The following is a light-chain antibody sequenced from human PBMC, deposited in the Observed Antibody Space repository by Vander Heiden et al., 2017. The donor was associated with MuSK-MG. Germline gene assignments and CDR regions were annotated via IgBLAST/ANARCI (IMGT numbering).Light chain of an antibody. V-gene: IGLV2-18*02. CDR1: STVVGSYDR. CDR3: SSYTTTSTWV. J-gene: IGLJ3*02. Sequence: QPALSQPPSVPAPPRLSVHTPSPGASTVVGSYDRVCWYQQPPGTAPKLIVYGVRSRPSGVPDRFSGSKSGDTASLTISGLQAEDEGDYYCSSYTTTSTWVFGGGTKLTVL. CDR2: GVR.